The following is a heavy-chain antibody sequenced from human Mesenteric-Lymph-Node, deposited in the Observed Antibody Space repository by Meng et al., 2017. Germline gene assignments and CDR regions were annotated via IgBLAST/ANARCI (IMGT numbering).Heavy chain of an antibody. J-gene: IGHJ6*02. CDR3: ARDRGVMVRGFMRTYYYGMDV. CDR1: GYTFTGYY. V-gene: IGHV1-2*02. D-gene: IGHD3-10*01. Sequence: ASVKVSCKASGYTFTGYYMHWVRQAPGQGLEWMGWINPNSGGTNYAQKFQGRVTMTRDTSISTAYMELSRLRSDDTAVYYCARDRGVMVRGFMRTYYYGMDVWGQGTTVTAP. CDR2: INPNSGGT.